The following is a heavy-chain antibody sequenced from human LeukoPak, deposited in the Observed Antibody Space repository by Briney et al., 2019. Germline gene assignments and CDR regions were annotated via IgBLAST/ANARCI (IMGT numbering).Heavy chain of an antibody. Sequence: ASVKVSCKASGYTFTGYYMHWVRQAPGQGPEWMGVISPSGGSTTYAQKFQGRVTLTRDMSTSTDYLELSSLRSEDTAVYYCARVALGYCSGGSCYLDDYWGQGTLVTVSS. J-gene: IGHJ4*02. CDR3: ARVALGYCSGGSCYLDDY. D-gene: IGHD2-15*01. CDR2: ISPSGGST. CDR1: GYTFTGYY. V-gene: IGHV1-46*01.